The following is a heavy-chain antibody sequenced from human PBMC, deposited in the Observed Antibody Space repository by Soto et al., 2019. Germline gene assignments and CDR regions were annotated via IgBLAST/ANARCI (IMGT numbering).Heavy chain of an antibody. Sequence: FLRLSADAAGWTLNNYAMHWVRQAPGKGLEWVAVISYDGSNKYYADSVKGRFTISRDNSKNTLYLQMNRLRAEDTAVYYCARVGYDYPPYYYYGMDVWGQGTTVTVSS. CDR1: GWTLNNYA. V-gene: IGHV3-30-3*01. CDR3: ARVGYDYPPYYYYGMDV. CDR2: ISYDGSNK. J-gene: IGHJ6*01. D-gene: IGHD5-12*01.